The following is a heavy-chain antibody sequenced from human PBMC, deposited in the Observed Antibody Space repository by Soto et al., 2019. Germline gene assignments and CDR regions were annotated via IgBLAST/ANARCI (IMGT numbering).Heavy chain of an antibody. V-gene: IGHV4-59*01. CDR3: VRDYLLTGFDT. J-gene: IGHJ5*02. CDR2: VYYSGST. CDR1: NGSIGTYY. D-gene: IGHD3-9*01. Sequence: PSETLSLTCIVSNGSIGTYYWTWVRQPPGKGLEWIGYVYYSGSTNYNPSLKSRVGMSIDTSKNQFSLELKSVTAADTATYFCVRDYLLTGFDTWGQGTLVTVS.